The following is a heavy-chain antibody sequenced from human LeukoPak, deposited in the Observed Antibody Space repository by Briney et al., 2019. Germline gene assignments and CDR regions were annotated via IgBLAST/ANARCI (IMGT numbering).Heavy chain of an antibody. D-gene: IGHD6-13*01. Sequence: GGSLRLSCAASGFTFSSYSMNWVRQAPGKGLEWVSSISRSSSYIYYADSVKGRFTISRDNAKNSLYLQMNSLRAEDTAVYYCARDVAAGQVDYWGLGTLVTVSS. V-gene: IGHV3-21*01. CDR2: ISRSSSYI. CDR1: GFTFSSYS. CDR3: ARDVAAGQVDY. J-gene: IGHJ4*02.